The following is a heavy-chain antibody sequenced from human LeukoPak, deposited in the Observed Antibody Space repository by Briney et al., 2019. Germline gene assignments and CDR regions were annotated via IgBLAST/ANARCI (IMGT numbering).Heavy chain of an antibody. V-gene: IGHV4-59*12. CDR1: GGSISSYY. D-gene: IGHD5-12*01. CDR3: ARDSIVDIVATTIYYFDY. CDR2: IYYSGST. Sequence: SETLSLTCTVSGGSISSYYWSWIRQPPGKGLEWIGYIYYSGSTNYNPSLKSRVTISVDTSKNQFSLKLSSVTAADTAVYYCARDSIVDIVATTIYYFDYWGQGTLVTVSS. J-gene: IGHJ4*02.